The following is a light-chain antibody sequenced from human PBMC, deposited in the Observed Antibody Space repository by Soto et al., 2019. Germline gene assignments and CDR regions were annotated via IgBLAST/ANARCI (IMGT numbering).Light chain of an antibody. CDR3: SSSTSINSVV. V-gene: IGLV2-14*03. CDR2: DVS. CDR1: NSDVGGYNF. Sequence: QSALTQPASVSGSPGQSITISCTGTNSDVGGYNFVSWYQQHPGKAPKVMLYDVSNRPSGISDRFSGSKSGNTASLTISGLQAADEAADYCSSSTSINSVVFGGGTKLTVL. J-gene: IGLJ2*01.